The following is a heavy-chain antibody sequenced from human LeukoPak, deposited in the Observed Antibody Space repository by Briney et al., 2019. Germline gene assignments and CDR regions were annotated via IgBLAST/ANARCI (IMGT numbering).Heavy chain of an antibody. CDR1: GFTFSSYW. J-gene: IGHJ4*02. V-gene: IGHV3-7*01. CDR3: ARVLTVTNAPIDY. D-gene: IGHD4-17*01. Sequence: GGSLRLSCAASGFTFSSYWMSWVRQAPGKGLEWVANIKQDGSEKYYVDSVKGRFTISRDNAENSLYLQMNSLRAEDTAVYYCARVLTVTNAPIDYWGQGTLVTVSS. CDR2: IKQDGSEK.